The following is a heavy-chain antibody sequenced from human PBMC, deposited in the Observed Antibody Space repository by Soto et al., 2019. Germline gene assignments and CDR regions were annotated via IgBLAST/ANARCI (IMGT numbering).Heavy chain of an antibody. CDR2: IYRDGST. Sequence: PGGALRLSCAASGFTVSSSYMSWVRQAPGKGLEWVSIIYRDGSTFYADSVKGRFTISRDNSKNTVYLQMNSLRAEDTAIYYCAKDSHWAIISPTHDYWGHGTLVTVSS. D-gene: IGHD2-2*01. V-gene: IGHV3-53*01. CDR3: AKDSHWAIISPTHDY. CDR1: GFTVSSSY. J-gene: IGHJ4*01.